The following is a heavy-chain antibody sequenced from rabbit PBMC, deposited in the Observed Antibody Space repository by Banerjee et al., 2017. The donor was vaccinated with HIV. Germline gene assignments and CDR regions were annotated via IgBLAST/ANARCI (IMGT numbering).Heavy chain of an antibody. CDR2: INTISGDT. CDR3: ARDLAGVIGWNFNL. D-gene: IGHD4-1*01. V-gene: IGHV1S45*01. CDR1: GFDFSSNA. J-gene: IGHJ4*01. Sequence: QQQLEESGGGLVKPGGTLTLTCKASGFDFSSNAMCWFRQAPGKGLELIACINTISGDTVYATWAKCRFTISKASWTTVTLQMTSLAAADTASYFCARDLAGVIGWNFNLWGQGTLVTVS.